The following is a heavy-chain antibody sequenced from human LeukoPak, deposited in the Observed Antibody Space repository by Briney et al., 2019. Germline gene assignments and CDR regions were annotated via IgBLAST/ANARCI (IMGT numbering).Heavy chain of an antibody. CDR3: AKDTHGYGSGSYYKAFDY. J-gene: IGHJ4*02. CDR1: GFTFADYA. CDR2: ISWNSGSI. V-gene: IGHV3-9*01. Sequence: PGGSLRLSCADSGFTFADYAMHWVRQAPGKGLEWVSGISWNSGSIGYADSVKGRFTISRDNAKNSLYLQMNSLRAEDTALYYCAKDTHGYGSGSYYKAFDYWGQGTLVTVSS. D-gene: IGHD3-10*01.